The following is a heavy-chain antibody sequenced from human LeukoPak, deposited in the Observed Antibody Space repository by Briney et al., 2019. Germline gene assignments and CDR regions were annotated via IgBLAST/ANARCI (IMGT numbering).Heavy chain of an antibody. CDR3: AGDPGIAVAGTSYYYYGMDV. V-gene: IGHV1-18*01. J-gene: IGHJ6*02. CDR2: ISAYNGNT. CDR1: GYTFTSYG. D-gene: IGHD6-19*01. Sequence: ASVKVSCKASGYTFTSYGISWVRQAPGQGLEWMGWISAYNGNTNYAQKLQGRVTMTTDTSTSTAYMELRSLRSDDTAVYYCAGDPGIAVAGTSYYYYGMDVWGQGTTVTVSS.